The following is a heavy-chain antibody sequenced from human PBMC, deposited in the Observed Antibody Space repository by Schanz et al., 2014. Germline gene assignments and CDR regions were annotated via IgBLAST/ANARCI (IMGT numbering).Heavy chain of an antibody. CDR3: ARTASHDVWRGYIPHYAFDL. CDR2: INPYSGAT. V-gene: IGHV1-2*02. Sequence: QVQLVQSGAEVRKPGASVRVSCKASGYSFAAFFIHWVRQTPGQGLEWMGCINPYSGATYYAQKFQGRVTLTSDASLTTVYMEVNSLTSDDTAVFYCARTASHDVWRGYIPHYAFDLWGQGTVVIVSS. D-gene: IGHD3-3*01. J-gene: IGHJ3*01. CDR1: GYSFAAFF.